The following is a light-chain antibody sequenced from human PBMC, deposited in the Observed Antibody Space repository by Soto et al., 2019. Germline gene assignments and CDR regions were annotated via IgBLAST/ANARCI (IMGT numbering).Light chain of an antibody. J-gene: IGKJ1*01. CDR2: DVS. CDR3: MQGTHWPKT. Sequence: DVVMTQSPLSLPVSLGQPASISCRSSQGLVHGDGNTYLNWFQQRPGQSPRRLIYDVSNRDSGVPDRFRGSGSGNEFTLKISRVEAEDVGVYFCMQGTHWPKTFGQGTKVEIK. V-gene: IGKV2-30*02. CDR1: QGLVHGDGNTY.